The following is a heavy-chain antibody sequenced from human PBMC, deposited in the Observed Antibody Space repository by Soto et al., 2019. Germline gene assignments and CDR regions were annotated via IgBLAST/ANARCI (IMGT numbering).Heavy chain of an antibody. D-gene: IGHD1-26*01. CDR2: INPKSGGT. CDR3: ARDLAKGGGSAGFDY. J-gene: IGHJ4*02. CDR1: GYTFTVYY. Sequence: ASVKVSCKTSGYTFTVYYMHWVRQAPGQGLEWMGWINPKSGGTMYPQKFQGRVTMTWDTSISTAYMALTRLRSDDTAVYYCARDLAKGGGSAGFDYWGQGTLVTVYS. V-gene: IGHV1-2*02.